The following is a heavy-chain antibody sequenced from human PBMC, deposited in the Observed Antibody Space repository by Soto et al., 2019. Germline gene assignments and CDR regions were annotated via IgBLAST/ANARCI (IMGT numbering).Heavy chain of an antibody. Sequence: QMQLVQSGPEVKKPGTSVKVSCKASGFTFTSSAVQWVRQARGQRLEWIGWIVVGSGNQNYAQKFQERVTITRNMATSKAYMELSSLISEDTAVYYCAAVTVMVGGAYAFDIWGQGTMVTVSS. CDR3: AAVTVMVGGAYAFDI. J-gene: IGHJ3*02. V-gene: IGHV1-58*01. D-gene: IGHD3-10*01. CDR2: IVVGSGNQ. CDR1: GFTFTSSA.